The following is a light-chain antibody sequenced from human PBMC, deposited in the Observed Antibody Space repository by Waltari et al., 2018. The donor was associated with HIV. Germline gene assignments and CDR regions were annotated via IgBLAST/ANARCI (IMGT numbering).Light chain of an antibody. Sequence: QSVLTQPPSVSGPPGQRVTISCTGSSSTIAAGYDVHCYQQLPRTAPKLLIYGNSNRPSGVPDRFSGSKSGTSASLAITGLQAEDEADYYCQSYDSSLSVWVFGGGTKLTVL. CDR2: GNS. CDR3: QSYDSSLSVWV. CDR1: SSTIAAGYD. V-gene: IGLV1-40*01. J-gene: IGLJ3*02.